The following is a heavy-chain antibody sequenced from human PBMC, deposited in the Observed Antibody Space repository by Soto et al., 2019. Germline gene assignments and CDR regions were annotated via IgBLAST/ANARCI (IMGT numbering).Heavy chain of an antibody. J-gene: IGHJ5*02. CDR1: GCSVSSGSYY. CDR2: IYYSGST. Sequence: XETLSLTCTVAGCSVSSGSYYWSWIRQPPGKGLEWIGYIYYSGSTNYNPSLKSRVTISVDTSKNQFSLKLSSVTAADTAVYYCGRIAAAAGWFDTWGQGTLVTVSS. V-gene: IGHV4-61*01. D-gene: IGHD6-13*01. CDR3: GRIAAAAGWFDT.